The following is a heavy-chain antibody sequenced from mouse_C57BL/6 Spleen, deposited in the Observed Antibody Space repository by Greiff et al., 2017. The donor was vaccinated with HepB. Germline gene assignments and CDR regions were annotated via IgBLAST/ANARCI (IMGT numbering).Heavy chain of an antibody. CDR3: ARDDDGYYVWFAY. Sequence: EVQLQESGGGLVKPGGSLKLSCAASGFTFSSYAMSWVRQTPEKRLEWVATISDGGSYTYYPDNVKGRFTISRDNAKNNLYLQMSHLKSEDTAMYYCARDDDGYYVWFAYWGQGTLVTVSA. CDR1: GFTFSSYA. D-gene: IGHD2-3*01. V-gene: IGHV5-4*01. CDR2: ISDGGSYT. J-gene: IGHJ3*01.